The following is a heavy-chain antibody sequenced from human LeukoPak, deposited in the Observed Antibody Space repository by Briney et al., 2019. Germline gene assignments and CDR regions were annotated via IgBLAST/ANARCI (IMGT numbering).Heavy chain of an antibody. CDR2: IKSKTDGGTT. D-gene: IGHD1-14*01. V-gene: IGHV3-15*01. J-gene: IGHJ4*02. CDR1: GFTFSNAW. Sequence: GGSLRLSCAAPGFTFSNAWISWVRQAPGKGPDWVVRIKSKTDGGTTDYAAPVKGRFTISRDDSKNTLYLQMNSLKTEDTAVYYCTTDRVKPTTGIPIWGQGTLVTVSS. CDR3: TTDRVKPTTGIPI.